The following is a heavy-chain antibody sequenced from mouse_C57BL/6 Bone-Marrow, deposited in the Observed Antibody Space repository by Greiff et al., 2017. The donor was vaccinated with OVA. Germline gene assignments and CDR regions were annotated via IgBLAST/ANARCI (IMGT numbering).Heavy chain of an antibody. CDR2: ILPGSGST. CDR3: ARSFFYGSSYGRIMDY. CDR1: GYTFTGYW. Sequence: VQVVESGAELMKPGASVKLSCKATGYTFTGYWIEWVKQRPGHGLEWIGEILPGSGSTNYNEKFKGKATFTADTSSNTAYMQLSSLTTEDSAIYYCARSFFYGSSYGRIMDYWGQGTSVTVSS. V-gene: IGHV1-9*01. D-gene: IGHD1-1*01. J-gene: IGHJ4*01.